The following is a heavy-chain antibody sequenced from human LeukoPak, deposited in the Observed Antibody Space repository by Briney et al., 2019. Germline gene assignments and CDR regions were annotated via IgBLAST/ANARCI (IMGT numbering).Heavy chain of an antibody. CDR3: ARDRAWFGELPSQR. V-gene: IGHV1-18*04. Sequence: ASVKVSCKASGYTFTSYGISWVRQAPGQGLEWRRWIIAYKGNTTNAQKLQGRVTMTTDTSTSTAYMELRSLRSDDTAVYYCARDRAWFGELPSQRWGQGTLVTVSS. J-gene: IGHJ4*02. CDR2: IIAYKGNT. D-gene: IGHD3-10*01. CDR1: GYTFTSYG.